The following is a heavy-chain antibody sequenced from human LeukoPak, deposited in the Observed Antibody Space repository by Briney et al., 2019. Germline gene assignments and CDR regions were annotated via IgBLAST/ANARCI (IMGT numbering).Heavy chain of an antibody. V-gene: IGHV4-38-2*01. D-gene: IGHD3-16*01. CDR1: GYSISSGYY. J-gene: IGHJ3*02. Sequence: SETLSLTCDVSGYSISSGYYWGWIRRPPGKGLEWIGSIYNSESTYYNPSLKSRVTISVDTSKNQFSLKLSSVTAADTAVYYCARNGGSAFDIWGQGTMVAVSS. CDR2: IYNSEST. CDR3: ARNGGSAFDI.